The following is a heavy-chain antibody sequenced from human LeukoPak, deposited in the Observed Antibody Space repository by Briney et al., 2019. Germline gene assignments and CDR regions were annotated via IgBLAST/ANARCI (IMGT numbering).Heavy chain of an antibody. CDR1: GGSISSSSSY. CDR2: IYYSGST. J-gene: IGHJ3*01. CDR3: ARDPTTVTKGLDV. V-gene: IGHV4-39*07. Sequence: PSETLSLTCTVSGGSISSSSSYWVWIRQPPGKGLEWVGTIYYSGSTYYNPSLKSRVTISVDTSKNQFSLKLSSVTAADTAVYYCARDPTTVTKGLDVWGQGTMVTVSS. D-gene: IGHD4-17*01.